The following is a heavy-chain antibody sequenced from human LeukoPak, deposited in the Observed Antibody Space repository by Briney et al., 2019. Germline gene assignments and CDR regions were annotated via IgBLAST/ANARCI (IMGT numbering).Heavy chain of an antibody. CDR2: IYYSGST. V-gene: IGHV4-31*03. D-gene: IGHD3-3*01. CDR1: GDPISSGGYC. J-gene: IGHJ3*02. CDR3: TREAEWTRASEPLRAFDI. Sequence: SETLSLTCTVSGDPISSGGYCYTWIRQHPGKGLEWIGSIYYSGSTYYNASLQSRVTISVDTSKNQFSLKLNSVTAADTAVYYCTREAEWTRASEPLRAFDIWGQGTMVIVSS.